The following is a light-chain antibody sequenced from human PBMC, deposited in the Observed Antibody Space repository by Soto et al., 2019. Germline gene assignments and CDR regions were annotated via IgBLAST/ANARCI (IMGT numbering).Light chain of an antibody. V-gene: IGLV2-14*01. CDR3: SSYRRTTFPHVV. CDR2: EVT. Sequence: QSALTQPASVSGSPGQSITISCTGTSSDIGADDFVSWYQHHPDNTPKLIIFEVTYRPSGISHRFSASKSSNTASLTISGLEPEDEAIYYCSSYRRTTFPHVVFGGGTKLTVL. CDR1: SSDIGADDF. J-gene: IGLJ2*01.